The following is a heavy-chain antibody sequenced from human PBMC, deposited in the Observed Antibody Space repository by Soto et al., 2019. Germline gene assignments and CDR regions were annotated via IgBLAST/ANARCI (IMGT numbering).Heavy chain of an antibody. V-gene: IGHV3-23*01. CDR2: ISGSGGST. Sequence: EVQLLESGGGSVQPGGSLRLSCAASGFTFSSYAMSWVRQAPGKGLEWVSAISGSGGSTYYADSVKGRFTISRDNSKNPLYLQMNSLRAEDTAVYYCAKDGGTVRGEDYWGQGTLVTVSS. CDR3: AKDGGTVRGEDY. D-gene: IGHD3-10*01. J-gene: IGHJ4*02. CDR1: GFTFSSYA.